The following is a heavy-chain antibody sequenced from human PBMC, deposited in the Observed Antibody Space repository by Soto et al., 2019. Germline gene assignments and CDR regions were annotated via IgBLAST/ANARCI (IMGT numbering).Heavy chain of an antibody. CDR1: RECITRWS. J-gene: IGHJ6*03. CDR3: ARTVLGPDLLADSFVDYYYYMDV. Sequence: ARETRSLARPVRRECITRWSPYLYRQPVGPVLECIGYVYYTGSTSYNPSLKRRVTFSADSSRGQFSLRLNSVTAADTAVYYCARTVLGPDLLADSFVDYYYYMDVWGQGTTVNVSS. D-gene: IGHD3-9*01. V-gene: IGHV4-59*08. CDR2: VYYTGST.